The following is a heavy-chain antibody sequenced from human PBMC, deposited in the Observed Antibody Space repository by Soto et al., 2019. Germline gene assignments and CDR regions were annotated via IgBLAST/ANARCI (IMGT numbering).Heavy chain of an antibody. CDR2: IYSGGST. J-gene: IGHJ6*02. V-gene: IGHV3-66*01. D-gene: IGHD2-15*01. CDR1: GFTVSSNY. Sequence: GGSLRLSCAASGFTVSSNYMSWVRQAPGKGLEWVSVIYSGGSTYYADSVKGRFTISRDNSKNTLYLQMNSLRAEDTAVYYCARGGHYCSGGSCYYYYYGMDVWGQGTTVTVSS. CDR3: ARGGHYCSGGSCYYYYYGMDV.